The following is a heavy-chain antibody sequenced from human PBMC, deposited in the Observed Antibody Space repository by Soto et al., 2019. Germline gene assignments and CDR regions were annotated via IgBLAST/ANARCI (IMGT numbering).Heavy chain of an antibody. CDR3: ASWYQSPSFYFDY. J-gene: IGHJ4*02. CDR1: GGSFSGYY. D-gene: IGHD1-20*01. V-gene: IGHV4-34*01. CDR2: INHSGST. Sequence: QVQLQQWGAGLLKPSETLSLTCAVYGGSFSGYYWSWIRQPPGKGLEWIGEINHSGSTNYNPSLKSRVTISVDTSKNQFSLKLSSVTAADTAVYYCASWYQSPSFYFDYWGQGTLVTVSS.